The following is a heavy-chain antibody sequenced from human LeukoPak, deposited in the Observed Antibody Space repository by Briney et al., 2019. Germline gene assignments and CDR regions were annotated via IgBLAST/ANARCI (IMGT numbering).Heavy chain of an antibody. V-gene: IGHV3-23*01. D-gene: IGHD6-6*01. J-gene: IGHJ5*02. CDR2: ISGSGGST. Sequence: PGGSLRLSCAASGFTFSSYAMTWVGQAPGKGLEWFSAISGSGGSTHYADSVKGRFTISRDNSKNTLYLQMNSLRPEDTAVYYCAKGAPYSSSLSNWFDPWGQGTLVTVSS. CDR1: GFTFSSYA. CDR3: AKGAPYSSSLSNWFDP.